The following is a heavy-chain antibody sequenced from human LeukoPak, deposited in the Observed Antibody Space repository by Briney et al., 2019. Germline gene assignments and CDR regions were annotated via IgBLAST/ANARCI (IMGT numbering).Heavy chain of an antibody. CDR1: GYTLTELS. V-gene: IGHV1-24*01. CDR2: FDPEDGET. Sequence: ASVKVSCKVSGYTLTELSMHWVRQAPGKGLEWMGGFDPEDGETIYAQKFQGRVTMTEDTSTDTAYMELSSLRSVNTAVYYCKGIVVVTASSDAFDIWGQGTMVTVSS. D-gene: IGHD2-21*02. J-gene: IGHJ3*02. CDR3: KGIVVVTASSDAFDI.